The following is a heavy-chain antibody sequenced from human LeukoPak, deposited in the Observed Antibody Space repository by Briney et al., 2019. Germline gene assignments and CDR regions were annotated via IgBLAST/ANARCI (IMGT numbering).Heavy chain of an antibody. CDR2: ICWNSGSI. CDR3: AKDTSPHYYYYGMDV. Sequence: GGSLRLSCAASGFTFDDYAMHWVRQAPGKGLEWVSGICWNSGSIGYADSVKGRLTISRDNAKNSLYLQMNSLRAEDTALYYCAKDTSPHYYYYGMDVWGQGTTVTVSS. V-gene: IGHV3-9*01. CDR1: GFTFDDYA. J-gene: IGHJ6*02.